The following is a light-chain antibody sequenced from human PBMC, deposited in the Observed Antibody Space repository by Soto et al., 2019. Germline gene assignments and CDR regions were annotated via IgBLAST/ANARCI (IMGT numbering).Light chain of an antibody. Sequence: DIHMTQSPSSLSAFLGNVLTIPCRASQSISSYVNWYTQKPGKAPKLLIDAASSLQSGVPSRGSGSGSGTDFTLTSSSLQPEDFATYYCQQSYRTTGTFGQGTKVDI. V-gene: IGKV1-39*01. CDR3: QQSYRTTGT. CDR2: AAS. CDR1: QSISSY. J-gene: IGKJ1*01.